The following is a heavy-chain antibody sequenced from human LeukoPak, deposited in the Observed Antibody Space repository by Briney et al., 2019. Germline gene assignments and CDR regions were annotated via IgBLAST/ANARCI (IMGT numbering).Heavy chain of an antibody. J-gene: IGHJ6*03. CDR1: GGSIRSGSYY. CDR2: IYTSGST. CDR3: AREVPSYYYYMDV. Sequence: SQTLSLTYTVSGGSIRSGSYYWSWIRQPAGKGLEWIGRIYTSGSTNYNPSLKSRVTISVDTSKNQFSLKLSSVTAADTAVYYCAREVPSYYYYMDVWGRGTTVTVSS. V-gene: IGHV4-61*02.